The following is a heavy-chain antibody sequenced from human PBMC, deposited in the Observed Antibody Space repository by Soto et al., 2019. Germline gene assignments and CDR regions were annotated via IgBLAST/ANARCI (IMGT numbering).Heavy chain of an antibody. CDR2: INPNSGVA. V-gene: IGHV1-2*02. J-gene: IGHJ6*02. Sequence: GASVKVSCKASGFSFSGYFLHWVRLAPGQGLEWMGRINPNSGVANFAQKFQVRVTLTTNTSISTGYMELSSLRSDDTAVYYCARDNGTLWSRTRGMDVWGQGTTVTVSS. CDR3: ARDNGTLWSRTRGMDV. CDR1: GFSFSGYF. D-gene: IGHD3-10*01.